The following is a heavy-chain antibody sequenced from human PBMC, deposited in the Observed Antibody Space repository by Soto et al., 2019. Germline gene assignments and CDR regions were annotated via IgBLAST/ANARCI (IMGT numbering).Heavy chain of an antibody. CDR2: IYTSGST. V-gene: IGHV4-4*07. D-gene: IGHD3-10*01. CDR3: ARDLKFGQADY. CDR1: DGSISSYY. Sequence: SETLSLTCTVSDGSISSYYWTWIRQPSGKGLEWIGRIYTSGSTNYNPSLKSRVTMSVDTSKNQFSLKLSSVTAADTAVYYCARDLKFGQADYWGQGSQVTVSS. J-gene: IGHJ4*02.